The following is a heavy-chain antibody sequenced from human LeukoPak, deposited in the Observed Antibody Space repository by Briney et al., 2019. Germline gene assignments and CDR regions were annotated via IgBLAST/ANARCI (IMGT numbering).Heavy chain of an antibody. V-gene: IGHV4-59*01. Sequence: SETLSLTCTVSGGSISSYYWSWIRQPPGKGLELIGYIYYSGSTNYNPSLRSQVTISEETSKTKSPRKLSSGPPADTAGYYCARGGGSGWYFLDYWGQGTLVTVSS. CDR2: IYYSGST. D-gene: IGHD6-19*01. CDR3: ARGGGSGWYFLDY. J-gene: IGHJ4*02. CDR1: GGSISSYY.